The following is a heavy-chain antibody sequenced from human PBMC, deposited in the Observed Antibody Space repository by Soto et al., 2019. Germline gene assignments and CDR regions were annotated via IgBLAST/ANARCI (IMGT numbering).Heavy chain of an antibody. D-gene: IGHD6-19*01. J-gene: IGHJ4*02. CDR1: GYTFTSYG. CDR2: ISAYNGNT. Sequence: ASVKVSCKASGYTFTSYGISWVRQAPGQGLEWKGWISAYNGNTNYAQKLQGRVTMTTDTSTSTAYMELRSLRSDDTAVYYCARDVGIAVAGRGFDYWGQGTLVTVSS. V-gene: IGHV1-18*01. CDR3: ARDVGIAVAGRGFDY.